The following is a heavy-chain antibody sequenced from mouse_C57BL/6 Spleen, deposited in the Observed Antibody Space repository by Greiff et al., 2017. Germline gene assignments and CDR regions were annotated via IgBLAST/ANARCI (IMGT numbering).Heavy chain of an antibody. CDR1: GFTFSDYG. CDR3: ANGRAMDY. CDR2: ISSGSSTI. Sequence: EVKLVGSGGGLVKPGGSLKLSCAASGFTFSDYGMHWVRQAPEKGLEWVAYISSGSSTIYYADTVKGRFTISRDNAKNTLFLQMTSLRSEDTAMYYCANGRAMDYWGQGTSVTVSS. V-gene: IGHV5-17*01. D-gene: IGHD4-1*01. J-gene: IGHJ4*01.